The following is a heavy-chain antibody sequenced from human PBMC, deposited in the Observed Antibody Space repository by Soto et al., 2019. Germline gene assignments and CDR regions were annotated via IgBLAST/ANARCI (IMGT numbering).Heavy chain of an antibody. CDR1: GFTFSSYW. CDR3: ARDPKLDYSKPDDAFDI. J-gene: IGHJ3*02. D-gene: IGHD4-4*01. Sequence: GGSLRLSCAASGFTFSSYWMHWVRQAPGKGLVWVSRINSDGSSTSYADSVKGRFTISRDNAKNTLYLQMNSLRAEDTAVYYCARDPKLDYSKPDDAFDIWGQGTMVTVSS. CDR2: INSDGSST. V-gene: IGHV3-74*01.